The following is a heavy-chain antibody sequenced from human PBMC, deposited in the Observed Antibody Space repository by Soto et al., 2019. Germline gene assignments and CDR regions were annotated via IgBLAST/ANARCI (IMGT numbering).Heavy chain of an antibody. CDR3: AGDLGAETYYDFWSGYSGVYYYYGMDV. V-gene: IGHV3-30-3*01. D-gene: IGHD3-3*01. CDR1: GFTFSSYA. CDR2: ISYDGSNK. Sequence: GGSLRLSCAASGFTFSSYAMHWVRQAPGKGLEWVAVISYDGSNKYYADSVKGRFTISRDNSKNTLYLQMNSLRAEDTAVYYCAGDLGAETYYDFWSGYSGVYYYYGMDVWGQGTTVTVSS. J-gene: IGHJ6*02.